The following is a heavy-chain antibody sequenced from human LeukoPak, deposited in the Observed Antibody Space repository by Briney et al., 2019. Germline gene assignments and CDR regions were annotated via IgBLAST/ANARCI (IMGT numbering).Heavy chain of an antibody. Sequence: ASVKVSCKVSGYTLTELSMHWVRQAPGKGLEWMGGFDPEDGETIYAQKFQGRVTMTEDASTDTAYVELSSLRSEDTAVYYCATDLVVSGSYCYWGQGTLVTVSS. J-gene: IGHJ4*02. CDR3: ATDLVVSGSYCY. D-gene: IGHD1-26*01. CDR1: GYTLTELS. V-gene: IGHV1-24*01. CDR2: FDPEDGET.